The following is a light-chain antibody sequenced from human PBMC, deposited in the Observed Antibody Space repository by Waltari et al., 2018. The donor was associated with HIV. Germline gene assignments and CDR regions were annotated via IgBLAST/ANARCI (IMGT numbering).Light chain of an antibody. Sequence: QSALTQSASVSGSLGQSIPISCFGTSSYVGTYNYVSWYQQHPGKAPKLMIYDVSNRPSGLSNRFSGSKSGNTASLTSSGLQAEDEADYYCSSYTISSTYVFGTGTKVTVL. CDR1: SSYVGTYNY. CDR2: DVS. J-gene: IGLJ1*01. V-gene: IGLV2-14*03. CDR3: SSYTISSTYV.